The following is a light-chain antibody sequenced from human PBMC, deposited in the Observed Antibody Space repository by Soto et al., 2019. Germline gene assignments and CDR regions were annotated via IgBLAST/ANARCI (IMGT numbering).Light chain of an antibody. Sequence: NFMLTQPHSVSESPGKTVTISCTGSSGSIASNYVQWYQQRPGSAPTTVIYEDNQRPSGVPDRFSGSIDSSSNSASLTISGLKTEDEADYYCQSYDGTNWVFGRGTQLTVL. CDR3: QSYDGTNWV. V-gene: IGLV6-57*02. CDR1: SGSIASNY. CDR2: EDN. J-gene: IGLJ3*02.